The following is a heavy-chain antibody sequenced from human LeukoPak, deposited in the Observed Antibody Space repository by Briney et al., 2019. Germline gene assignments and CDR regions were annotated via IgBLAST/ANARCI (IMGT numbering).Heavy chain of an antibody. CDR3: ARRWGYYYFDY. Sequence: SETLSLTCAVYGGSFSVYYWSWIRQPPGKGLEWIGEINHSGSTNYNPSLKSRVTISVDTSKNQFSLKLSSVTAADTAVYYCARRWGYYYFDYWGQGTLVTVSS. D-gene: IGHD2-21*01. CDR1: GGSFSVYY. J-gene: IGHJ4*02. CDR2: INHSGST. V-gene: IGHV4-34*01.